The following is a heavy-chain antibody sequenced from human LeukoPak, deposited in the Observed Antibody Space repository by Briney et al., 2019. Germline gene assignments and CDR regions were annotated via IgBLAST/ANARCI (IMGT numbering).Heavy chain of an antibody. D-gene: IGHD2-15*01. J-gene: IGHJ6*02. Sequence: SQTLSLTCTVSGGSISSGDYYWSWIRQPPGKGLEWIGYIYYSGSTYYNPSLKSRVTISVDTSKNQFSLKLSSVTAADTAVYYCARDCVVAYPRGMDVWGQGITVTVSS. CDR2: IYYSGST. CDR1: GGSISSGDYY. CDR3: ARDCVVAYPRGMDV. V-gene: IGHV4-30-4*01.